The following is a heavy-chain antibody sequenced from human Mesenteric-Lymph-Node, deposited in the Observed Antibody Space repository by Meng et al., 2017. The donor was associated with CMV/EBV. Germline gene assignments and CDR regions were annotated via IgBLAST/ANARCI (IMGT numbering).Heavy chain of an antibody. V-gene: IGHV3-7*01. J-gene: IGHJ5*02. CDR1: GFTFSSYW. CDR3: ARGGASPSTRGGWFDP. D-gene: IGHD3-10*01. Sequence: GESLKISCAASGFTFSSYWMSWVRQAPGKGLEWVANIKQDGSEKYYVDSVKGRFTISRDNAKNSLYLQMNSLRAEDTAVYYCARGGASPSTRGGWFDPWGQGTLVTVSS. CDR2: IKQDGSEK.